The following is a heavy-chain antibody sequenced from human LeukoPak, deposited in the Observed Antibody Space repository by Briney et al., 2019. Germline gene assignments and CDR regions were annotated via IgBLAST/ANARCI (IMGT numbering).Heavy chain of an antibody. CDR3: AELGITIIGGV. CDR2: ISGSGGST. D-gene: IGHD3-10*02. V-gene: IGHV3-23*01. CDR1: GFTFSSYA. J-gene: IGHJ6*04. Sequence: GGSLRLSCAASGFTFSSYAMSWVRQAPGKGLEWVSAISGSGGSTYYADSVKGRFTISRDNAKNSLYLQMNSLRAEDTAVYYCAELGITIIGGVWGKGTTVTISS.